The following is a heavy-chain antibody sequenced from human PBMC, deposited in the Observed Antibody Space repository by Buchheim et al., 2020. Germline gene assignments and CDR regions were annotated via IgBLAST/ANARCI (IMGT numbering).Heavy chain of an antibody. CDR1: GFTFSIYA. Sequence: EVQLLESGGGLVQPGGSLRLSCAASGFTFSIYAMSWVRQAPGKGLEWVSTISGGGGSTYHADYVKGRCTISRDNSKNKPYLQMNSLKAEDTAVYYCARPFYYDSSAYGFDYWGQGTL. J-gene: IGHJ4*02. CDR3: ARPFYYDSSAYGFDY. D-gene: IGHD3-22*01. CDR2: ISGGGGST. V-gene: IGHV3-23*01.